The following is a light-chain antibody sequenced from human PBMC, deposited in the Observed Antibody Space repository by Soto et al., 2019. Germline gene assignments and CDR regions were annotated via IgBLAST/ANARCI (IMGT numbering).Light chain of an antibody. CDR2: KAS. CDR1: QSINSW. J-gene: IGKJ4*01. CDR3: QQYESYPMT. V-gene: IGKV1-5*03. Sequence: DSQMTQYPSTLSASVGDRVTITCRASQSINSWLAWYQQKPGKAPKLLISKASTLQSGVPPRFSGSGSGTKFTLTISSLQPDDFATYYCQQYESYPMTFGGGTRVDIK.